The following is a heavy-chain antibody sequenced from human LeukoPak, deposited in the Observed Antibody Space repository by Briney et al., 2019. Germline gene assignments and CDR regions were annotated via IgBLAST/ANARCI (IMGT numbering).Heavy chain of an antibody. CDR3: ARDRASVWDFDY. CDR1: GGSVSSGSYY. J-gene: IGHJ4*02. D-gene: IGHD3-10*01. V-gene: IGHV4-61*01. Sequence: SETLSLTCSVSGGSVSSGSYYWSWIRQPPGKGLEWIGDIYYSGSTNYSPSLKSRVTISVDTSKNQFSLKLSSVTAADTAVYYCARDRASVWDFDYWGQGTLVTVSS. CDR2: IYYSGST.